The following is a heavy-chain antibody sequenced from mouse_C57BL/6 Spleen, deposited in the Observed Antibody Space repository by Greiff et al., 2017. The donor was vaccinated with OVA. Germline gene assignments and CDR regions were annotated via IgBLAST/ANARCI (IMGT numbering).Heavy chain of an antibody. Sequence: QVQLQQSGAELARPGASVKLSCKASGYTFTSYGISWVKQRTGQGLEWIGEIYPRSGNTYYNEKFKGKATLTADKSSSTAYMELSSLTSEDSAVYFCASPKGGDYGSSYGNWIAYWGQGTLVTVSA. CDR1: GYTFTSYG. CDR2: IYPRSGNT. CDR3: ASPKGGDYGSSYGNWIAY. V-gene: IGHV1-81*01. J-gene: IGHJ3*01. D-gene: IGHD1-1*01.